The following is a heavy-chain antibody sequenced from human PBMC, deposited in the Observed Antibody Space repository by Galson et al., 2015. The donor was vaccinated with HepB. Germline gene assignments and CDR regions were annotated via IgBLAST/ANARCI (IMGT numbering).Heavy chain of an antibody. D-gene: IGHD2-2*01. Sequence: LSLTCAVYGGSFSNYYWIWIRQPPGKGLEWIGEINNSGSTNYNPSLKSLVTISVDTSKKQFSLKLNSVTAADTAVYYCASGASTPYCSSTSCYLWFNPWGQGTLVTVSS. CDR2: INNSGST. J-gene: IGHJ5*02. CDR1: GGSFSNYY. V-gene: IGHV4-34*01. CDR3: ASGASTPYCSSTSCYLWFNP.